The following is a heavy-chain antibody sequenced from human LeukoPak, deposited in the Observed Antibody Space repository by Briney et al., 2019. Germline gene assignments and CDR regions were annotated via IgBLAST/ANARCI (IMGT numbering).Heavy chain of an antibody. CDR1: GFTFSTYW. CDR2: INTDGSNT. V-gene: IGHV3-74*01. D-gene: IGHD2-2*01. CDR3: ARAEDCSSTSCPRAFDI. J-gene: IGHJ3*02. Sequence: PGGSLRLSCAASGFTFSTYWMHWVRQAPGKGLVWVSRINTDGSNTNYADSVKGRFNISRDNAENTLYLQMNSLRAEDTAVYYCARAEDCSSTSCPRAFDIWGQGTMVTVS.